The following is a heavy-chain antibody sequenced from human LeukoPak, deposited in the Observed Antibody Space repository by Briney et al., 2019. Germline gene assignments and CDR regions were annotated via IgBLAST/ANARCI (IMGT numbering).Heavy chain of an antibody. D-gene: IGHD3-22*01. CDR2: IIPILGIA. CDR3: AREGYYDSSSYYYGMDV. Sequence: ASVKVSCTASGGTFSSYAISWVRQAPGQGLEWMGRIIPILGIANYAQKFQGRVTITADKSTSTAYMELSSLRSEDTAVYYCAREGYYDSSSYYYGMDVWGQGTTVTVSS. J-gene: IGHJ6*02. V-gene: IGHV1-69*04. CDR1: GGTFSSYA.